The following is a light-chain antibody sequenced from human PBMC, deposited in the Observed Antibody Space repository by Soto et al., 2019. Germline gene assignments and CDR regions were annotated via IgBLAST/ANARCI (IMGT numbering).Light chain of an antibody. V-gene: IGLV1-44*01. CDR2: TND. J-gene: IGLJ2*01. CDR3: AAWDDSLYGLV. CDR1: STNVGVNP. Sequence: QSALTQPPSTSGTPGPRVTISCSGSSTNVGVNPVNWYQQFPGTAPRLLIYTNDQRPSGVPGRFSGSKSGTTASLDISGLQSDDEADYYCAAWDDSLYGLVFGGGTQLTVL.